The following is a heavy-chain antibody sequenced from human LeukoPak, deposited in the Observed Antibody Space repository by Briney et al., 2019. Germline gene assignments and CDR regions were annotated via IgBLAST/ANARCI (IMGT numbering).Heavy chain of an antibody. J-gene: IGHJ3*02. CDR2: IYSGGNT. Sequence: GGSLRLSCAASGITVSSNYMSWVRQAPGKGLEWVSVIYSGGNTYHADSVKGRFTISRDNSKNTLYLQMDSLRAEDTAVYYCARDRSRDCSSSSCYFDAFDIWGQGTMVTVSS. D-gene: IGHD2-15*01. CDR3: ARDRSRDCSSSSCYFDAFDI. V-gene: IGHV3-66*02. CDR1: GITVSSNY.